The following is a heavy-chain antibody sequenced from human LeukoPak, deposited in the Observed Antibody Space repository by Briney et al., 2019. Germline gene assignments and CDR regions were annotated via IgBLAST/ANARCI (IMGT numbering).Heavy chain of an antibody. J-gene: IGHJ6*02. CDR1: GYTLTELS. CDR2: FDPEDGET. V-gene: IGHV1-24*01. CDR3: ARNGDQDYYYYGMDV. Sequence: ASVKVSCKVSGYTLTELSMHWVRQAPGKGLEWMGGFDPEDGETIYAQKLQGRVTMTTDTSTSTAYMELRSLRSDDTAVYYCARNGDQDYYYYGMDVWGQGTTVTVSS. D-gene: IGHD4-17*01.